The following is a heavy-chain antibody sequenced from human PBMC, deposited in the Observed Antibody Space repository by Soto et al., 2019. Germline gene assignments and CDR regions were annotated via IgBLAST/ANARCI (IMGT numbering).Heavy chain of an antibody. D-gene: IGHD3-3*01. CDR1: GFSLSTSGVG. J-gene: IGHJ6*02. CDR3: AHSRRITIFGVVRPYGMDV. Sequence: PTLVNPTQTLTLTCTFSGFSLSTSGVGVGWIRQPPGKALEWLALIYWDDDKRYSPSLKSRLTITKDTSKSQVVLTMTNMDPVDTATYYCAHSRRITIFGVVRPYGMDVWGQGTTVT. V-gene: IGHV2-5*02. CDR2: IYWDDDK.